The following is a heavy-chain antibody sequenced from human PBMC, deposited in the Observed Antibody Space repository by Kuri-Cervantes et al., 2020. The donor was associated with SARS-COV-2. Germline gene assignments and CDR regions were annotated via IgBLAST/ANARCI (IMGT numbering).Heavy chain of an antibody. CDR2: INPNSGGT. CDR1: GYTFTGYY. CDR3: ANLRITIFGVRAFDI. J-gene: IGHJ3*02. Sequence: ASVKVSCKASGYTFTGYYMHWVRQAPGQGLEWMGWINPNSGGTNYAQKFQGWVTMTRDTSISTAYMELSRLRSDDTVVYYCANLRITIFGVRAFDIWGQGTMVTVSS. D-gene: IGHD3-3*01. V-gene: IGHV1-2*04.